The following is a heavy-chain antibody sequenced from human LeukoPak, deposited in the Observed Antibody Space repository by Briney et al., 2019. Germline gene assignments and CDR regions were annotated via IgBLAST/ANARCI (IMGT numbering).Heavy chain of an antibody. D-gene: IGHD3-16*02. V-gene: IGHV3-7*01. CDR2: IEPAGSDK. J-gene: IGHJ4*02. CDR1: GFTFSNHW. CDR3: ANSYLGWSL. Sequence: GGSLRLSCAVSGFTFSNHWMSWVRQAPGKGLEWVANIEPAGSDKYYMDSVRGRFTISRDNAKNSLYLQMNNLRAEDTAVYYCANSYLGWSLGGQGTLVTVSS.